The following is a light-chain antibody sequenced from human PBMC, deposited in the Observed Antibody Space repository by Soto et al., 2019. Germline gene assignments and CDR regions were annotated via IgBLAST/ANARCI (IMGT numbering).Light chain of an antibody. V-gene: IGLV1-47*01. CDR3: ATWDDTLSAVL. Sequence: QSVLTQPPSASGTPGQRVSISCSGSSSNIEANFVYWYQQLPRAAPKLLLYRTDQRPSGVPDRFSGSKSGSSASLAISGLQSEDEADYFCATWDDTLSAVLFGGGTQLTVL. CDR1: SSNIEANF. J-gene: IGLJ7*01. CDR2: RTD.